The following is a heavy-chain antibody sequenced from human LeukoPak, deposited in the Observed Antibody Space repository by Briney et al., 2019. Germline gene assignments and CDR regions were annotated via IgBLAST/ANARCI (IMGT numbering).Heavy chain of an antibody. V-gene: IGHV1-69*13. CDR1: GGTFSSYA. CDR3: ARVSGYSSGWYLDY. J-gene: IGHJ4*02. D-gene: IGHD6-19*01. CDR2: IIPIFGTA. Sequence: GASVKVSCKASGGTFSSYAISWVRQAPGQGLEWMGGIIPIFGTANYAQKFQGRVTITADESTSTAYMELSSLRSEDTAMYYCARVSGYSSGWYLDYWGQGTLVTVSS.